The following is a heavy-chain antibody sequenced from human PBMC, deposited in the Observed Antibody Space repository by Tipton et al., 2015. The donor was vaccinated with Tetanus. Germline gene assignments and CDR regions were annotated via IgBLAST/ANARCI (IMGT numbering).Heavy chain of an antibody. CDR1: GYTFTSYD. V-gene: IGHV1-8*01. CDR3: ARGPPYYDFWSPQVHYYGMDV. D-gene: IGHD3-3*01. Sequence: QLVQSGAEVKKPGASVKVSCKASGYTFTSYDINWVRQATGQGLEWMGWVNPNSGNTGYAQKFQGRVTMTRKTSISTAYMELSSLRSEDTAVYYCARGPPYYDFWSPQVHYYGMDVWGQGTTVTVSS. CDR2: VNPNSGNT. J-gene: IGHJ6*02.